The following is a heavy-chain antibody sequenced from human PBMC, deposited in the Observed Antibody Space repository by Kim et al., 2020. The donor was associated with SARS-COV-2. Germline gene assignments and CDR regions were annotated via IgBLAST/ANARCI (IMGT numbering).Heavy chain of an antibody. D-gene: IGHD6-13*01. CDR3: ALTNHVYSSSWVYFYGMDV. CDR2: INAGNGNT. CDR1: GYTFTSYA. J-gene: IGHJ6*02. V-gene: IGHV1-3*01. Sequence: ASVKVSCKASGYTFTSYAMHWVRQAPGQRLEWMGWINAGNGNTKYSQKFQGRVTITRDTSASTAYMELSSLRSEDTAVYYCALTNHVYSSSWVYFYGMDVWGQGTTVTVSS.